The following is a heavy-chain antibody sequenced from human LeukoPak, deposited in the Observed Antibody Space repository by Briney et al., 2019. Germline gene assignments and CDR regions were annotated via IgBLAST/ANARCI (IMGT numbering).Heavy chain of an antibody. CDR1: GFTFSSYG. CDR2: ISYDGSTD. J-gene: IGHJ4*02. Sequence: GGPPRLSCAASGFTFSSYGMHWARQAPGKGLEWVALISYDGSTDYYGDSVRGRFTISRDNSKRTMFLQMNSLRDEDTAVYYCAKGSGWYADYWGQG. V-gene: IGHV3-30*18. CDR3: AKGSGWYADY. D-gene: IGHD6-13*01.